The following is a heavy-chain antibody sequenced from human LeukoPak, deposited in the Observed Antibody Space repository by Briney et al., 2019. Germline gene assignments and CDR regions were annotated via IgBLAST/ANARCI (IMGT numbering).Heavy chain of an antibody. CDR2: IIPIFGTA. J-gene: IGHJ4*02. V-gene: IGHV1-69*13. Sequence: GASVKVSCKASGGTFSSYAISWVRQAPGQGLEWMGGIIPIFGTASYAQKFQGRVAITADESTSTAYMELSSLRSEDTAVYYCARPRVKCSSTSCLFDYWGQGTLVTVSS. D-gene: IGHD2-2*01. CDR3: ARPRVKCSSTSCLFDY. CDR1: GGTFSSYA.